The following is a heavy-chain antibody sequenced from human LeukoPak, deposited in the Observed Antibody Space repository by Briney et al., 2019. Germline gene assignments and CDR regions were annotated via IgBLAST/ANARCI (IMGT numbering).Heavy chain of an antibody. CDR1: GGPISSYY. Sequence: PSETLSLTCTVSGGPISSYYWSWIRQPPGKGLEWIGYIYYSGSTNYNPSLKSRVTISVDTSKNQFSLKLSSVTAADTAVYYCARVVAVLAYGMDVWGQGTTVTVSS. CDR3: ARVVAVLAYGMDV. CDR2: IYYSGST. D-gene: IGHD2-15*01. J-gene: IGHJ6*02. V-gene: IGHV4-59*01.